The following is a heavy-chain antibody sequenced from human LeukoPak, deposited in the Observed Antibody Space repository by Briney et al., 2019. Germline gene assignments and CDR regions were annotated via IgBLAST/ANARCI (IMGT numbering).Heavy chain of an antibody. CDR1: GFTFSSYW. CDR2: INSDESST. Sequence: GESLRLSCAASGFTFSSYWMHWVRHAPGKGLVWVSRINSDESSTSYADSVKGRFTISRDNAKNTLYLQMNSLRAEDTAVYYCARGDGYNLIDYWGQGTLVTVSS. D-gene: IGHD5-24*01. CDR3: ARGDGYNLIDY. J-gene: IGHJ4*02. V-gene: IGHV3-74*01.